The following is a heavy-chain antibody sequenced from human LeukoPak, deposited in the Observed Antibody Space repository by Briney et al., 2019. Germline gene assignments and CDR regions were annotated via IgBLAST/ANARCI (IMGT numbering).Heavy chain of an antibody. D-gene: IGHD2-2*01. CDR3: ARANARPASYYGMDV. V-gene: IGHV3-11*05. CDR1: GFTFSDYY. CDR2: ISSSSSYT. Sequence: PGGSLRLSCAASGFTFSDYYMSWIRQAPGKGLEWVSYISSSSSYTNYADSVKGRFTISRDNAKNSLYLQMNSLRAEDTAVYYCARANARPASYYGMDVWGRGTTVTVSS. J-gene: IGHJ6*02.